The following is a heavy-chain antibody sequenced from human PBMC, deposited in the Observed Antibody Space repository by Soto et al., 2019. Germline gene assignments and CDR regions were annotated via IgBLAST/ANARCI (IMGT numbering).Heavy chain of an antibody. Sequence: GSLILSYAASGFTFLIFTMNWVRQAPGKGLEWVSTISSNIAYIYYTYALRGRFTISRDNAKNSLHLQMNSLRAEDTAVYYCTRDASRDSSARGWFDPWGPGTLVTVSS. CDR1: GFTFLIFT. CDR2: ISSNIAYI. CDR3: TRDASRDSSARGWFDP. J-gene: IGHJ5*02. D-gene: IGHD6-13*01. V-gene: IGHV3-21*01.